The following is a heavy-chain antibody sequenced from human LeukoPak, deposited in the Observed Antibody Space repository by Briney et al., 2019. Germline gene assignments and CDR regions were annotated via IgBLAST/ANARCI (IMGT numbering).Heavy chain of an antibody. Sequence: GASVKVSCKASGYTFTDYYMHWVRQAPGQGLEWMGWINPNSGGTNYAQKFQGRVTMTRDTSISTAYMELSRLRSDDTAVYYCARGGAYSSGWYYFDYWGQGTLVTVSS. V-gene: IGHV1-2*02. CDR2: INPNSGGT. D-gene: IGHD6-19*01. CDR1: GYTFTDYY. CDR3: ARGGAYSSGWYYFDY. J-gene: IGHJ4*02.